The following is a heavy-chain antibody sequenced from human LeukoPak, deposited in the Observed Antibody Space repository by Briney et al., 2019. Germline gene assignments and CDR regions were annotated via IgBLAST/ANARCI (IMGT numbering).Heavy chain of an antibody. J-gene: IGHJ3*02. CDR3: AKDKAGSGWYNAFDI. CDR1: GFTFTTYS. Sequence: GGSLRISCEASGFTFTTYSLTWVRQAPGKGLEWVSLISSGSSAIFSADALKGRFTISRDNAKNSLYLQMNSLRAEDMALYYCAKDKAGSGWYNAFDIWGQGTMVTVSS. D-gene: IGHD6-19*01. CDR2: ISSGSSAI. V-gene: IGHV3-21*04.